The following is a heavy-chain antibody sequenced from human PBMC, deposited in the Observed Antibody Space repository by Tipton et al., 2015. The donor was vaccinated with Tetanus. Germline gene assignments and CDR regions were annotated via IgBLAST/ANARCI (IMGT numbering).Heavy chain of an antibody. J-gene: IGHJ4*02. Sequence: SLRLSCAASGFTFNTYWMTWVRQVPGKGLEWVANIKQDGGEKYCVDSVKGRFTISRDNARNSLYLQMNSLRAEDTAVYYCARRLKVGITGVYFDLWGRGTRVSVSS. V-gene: IGHV3-7*01. CDR3: ARRLKVGITGVYFDL. CDR2: IKQDGGEK. CDR1: GFTFNTYW. D-gene: IGHD7-27*01.